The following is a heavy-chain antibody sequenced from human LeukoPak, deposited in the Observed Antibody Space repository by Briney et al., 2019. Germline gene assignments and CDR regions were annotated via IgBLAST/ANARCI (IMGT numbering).Heavy chain of an antibody. V-gene: IGHV3-23*01. D-gene: IGHD6-19*01. J-gene: IGHJ4*02. Sequence: GGSLRLSCAASGFTFSSYAMSWVRQAPGKGLEWVSAISGSGGSTYYADSVKGRFTISRDNSKNTLFVQMNSLRVEDTAVYYCAKDERGSGWYYFDYWGQGTLVTVSS. CDR1: GFTFSSYA. CDR2: ISGSGGST. CDR3: AKDERGSGWYYFDY.